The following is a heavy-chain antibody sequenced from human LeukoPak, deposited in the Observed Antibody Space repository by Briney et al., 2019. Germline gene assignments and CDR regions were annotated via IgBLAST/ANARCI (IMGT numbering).Heavy chain of an antibody. J-gene: IGHJ4*02. D-gene: IGHD1-26*01. CDR1: GITFSSYW. V-gene: IGHV3-74*01. CDR3: ARVSNAYASGSYAHFEY. Sequence: GGSLRLSCAVSGITFSSYWMHWVRQAPGKGLVWVSRINSDGSSTSYADSAKGRFTISSDNAKNTLYLQMNSLRAEDTAVYYCARVSNAYASGSYAHFEYWGQGALVTVSS. CDR2: INSDGSST.